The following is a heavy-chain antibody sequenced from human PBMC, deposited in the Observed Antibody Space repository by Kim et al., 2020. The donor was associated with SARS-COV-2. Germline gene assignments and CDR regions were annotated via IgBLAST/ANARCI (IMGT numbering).Heavy chain of an antibody. CDR1: GFTFSSYG. J-gene: IGHJ1*01. Sequence: GGSLRLSCAASGFTFSSYGMHWVRQAPGKGLEWVAVIWYDGSNKYYADSVKGRFTISRDNSKNTLYLQMNSLRAEDTAVYYCARDRLDYYDSSGYSAYFQHWGQGTLVTVSS. CDR2: IWYDGSNK. V-gene: IGHV3-33*01. CDR3: ARDRLDYYDSSGYSAYFQH. D-gene: IGHD3-22*01.